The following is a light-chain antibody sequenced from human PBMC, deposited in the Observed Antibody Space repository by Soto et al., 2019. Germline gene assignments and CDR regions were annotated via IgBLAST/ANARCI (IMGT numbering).Light chain of an antibody. CDR2: RTS. J-gene: IGKJ4*01. CDR1: QSISSN. V-gene: IGKV3-15*01. Sequence: IMVAQKTAAERGVPGDSRTRSCRASQSISSNLAWYQQKPGQAPRLLMFRTSSRATGFPARFSGSGSGTEFNLTISSLQSEDFRLYHCKQYNNWPRATFGGGTKVDIK. CDR3: KQYNNWPRAT.